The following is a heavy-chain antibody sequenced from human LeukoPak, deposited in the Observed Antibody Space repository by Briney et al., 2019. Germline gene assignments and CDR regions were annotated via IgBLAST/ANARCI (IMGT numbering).Heavy chain of an antibody. D-gene: IGHD1-26*01. CDR2: VYGGGST. Sequence: PGGSLRLSCAASGFTVSNNYMSWVRQAPGKGLEWVSVVYGGGSTYHADSVKGRFTISRDNSKNSLYLQMNSLRTEDTAVYHCAKANPLIVGARAGGPINFWGQGTMVTVSS. CDR1: GFTVSNNY. CDR3: AKANPLIVGARAGGPINF. J-gene: IGHJ3*01. V-gene: IGHV3-53*05.